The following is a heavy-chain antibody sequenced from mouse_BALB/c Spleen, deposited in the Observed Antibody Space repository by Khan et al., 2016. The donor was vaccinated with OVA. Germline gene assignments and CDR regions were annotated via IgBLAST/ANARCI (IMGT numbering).Heavy chain of an antibody. CDR2: IDPSSGYT. CDR3: SQSAYYRSSSYFDY. Sequence: QVRLQQSGAELARPGASVKLSCKASGYTFTSYKMHWIKQRPGQALEWIGYIDPSSGYTNYNQQYRDKATLTADKSSNTAYIQLSSLTSEDSAVHYWSQSAYYRSSSYFDYWVPGTTLTVSS. V-gene: IGHV1-4*01. D-gene: IGHD1-1*01. CDR1: GYTFTSYK. J-gene: IGHJ2*01.